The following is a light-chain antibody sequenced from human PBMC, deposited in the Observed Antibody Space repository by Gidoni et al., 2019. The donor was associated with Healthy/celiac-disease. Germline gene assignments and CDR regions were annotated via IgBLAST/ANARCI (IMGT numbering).Light chain of an antibody. V-gene: IGKV1-39*01. J-gene: IGKJ2*03. CDR3: QQSYSTPSS. Sequence: DIQLTQSPSSLSPSAGDRVTITCRASQSISSYLNWYQQKPGKDPKLLIYAASSLQSGVTSRFSGSGSGTDFTLSISSLQPEDFATYYCQQSYSTPSSFGQGTKLEIK. CDR2: AAS. CDR1: QSISSY.